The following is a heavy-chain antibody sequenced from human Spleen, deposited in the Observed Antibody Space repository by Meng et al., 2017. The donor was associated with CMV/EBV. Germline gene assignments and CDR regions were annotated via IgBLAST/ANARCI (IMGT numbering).Heavy chain of an antibody. CDR1: GYTFTSYG. Sequence: ASVKVSCKASGYTFTSYGISWVRQAPGQGLEWMGWISAYNGNTNYAQKLQGRVTMTTDTSTSTAYMGLRSLRSDDTAVYYCARAENYDFWNTPNWDFDYWGQGTLVTVSS. V-gene: IGHV1-18*01. J-gene: IGHJ4*02. D-gene: IGHD3-3*01. CDR2: ISAYNGNT. CDR3: ARAENYDFWNTPNWDFDY.